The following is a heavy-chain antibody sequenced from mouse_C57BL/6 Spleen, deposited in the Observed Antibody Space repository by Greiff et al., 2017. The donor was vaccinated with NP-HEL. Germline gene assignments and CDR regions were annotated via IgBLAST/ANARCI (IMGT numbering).Heavy chain of an antibody. CDR3: ARRGITTVVANFDY. Sequence: EVQGVESGGDLVKPGGSLKLSCAASGFTFSSYGMSWVRQTPDKRLEWVATISSGGSYTYYPDSVKGRFTISRDNAKNTLYLQMSSLKSEDTAMYYCARRGITTVVANFDYWGQGTTLTVSS. J-gene: IGHJ2*01. V-gene: IGHV5-6*01. CDR1: GFTFSSYG. CDR2: ISSGGSYT. D-gene: IGHD1-1*01.